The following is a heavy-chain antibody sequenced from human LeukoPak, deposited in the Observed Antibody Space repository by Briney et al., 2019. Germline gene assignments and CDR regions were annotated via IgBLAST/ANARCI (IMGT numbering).Heavy chain of an antibody. CDR2: ISGSGGST. Sequence: GGSLRLSCAASGFTFSSYAMSWVRQAPGKGLEWVSAISGSGGSTYYADSVKGRFTISRDNSKNTLYLQMNSLRAEDTAVYYCAKGDIAAAGTGYYYGMDVWGQGSTVTVSS. CDR3: AKGDIAAAGTGYYYGMDV. CDR1: GFTFSSYA. V-gene: IGHV3-23*01. J-gene: IGHJ6*02. D-gene: IGHD6-13*01.